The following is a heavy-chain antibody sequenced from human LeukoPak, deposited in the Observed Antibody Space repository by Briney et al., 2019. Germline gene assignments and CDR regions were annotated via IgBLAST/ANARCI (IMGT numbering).Heavy chain of an antibody. J-gene: IGHJ4*02. CDR1: GGTFSSYA. Sequence: SVKVSCKASGGTFSSYAISWVRQAPGQGLEWMGGIIPIFGTANYAQEFQGRVTITADKSTSTAYMELSSLRSEDTAVYYCAKGGAMIVGLPFDYWGQGTLVTVSS. CDR3: AKGGAMIVGLPFDY. D-gene: IGHD3-22*01. CDR2: IIPIFGTA. V-gene: IGHV1-69*06.